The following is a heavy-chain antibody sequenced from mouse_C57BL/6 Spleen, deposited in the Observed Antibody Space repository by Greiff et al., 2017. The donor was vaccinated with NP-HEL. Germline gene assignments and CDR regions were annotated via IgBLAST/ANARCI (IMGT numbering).Heavy chain of an antibody. CDR3: AIIDGYYLFAY. D-gene: IGHD2-3*01. CDR2: IHPSDSDT. Sequence: QVQLQQPGAELVKPGASVKVSCKASGYTFTSYWMHWVKQRPGQGLEWIGRIHPSDSDTNYNQKFKGKATLTVDKSSSTAYMQLSSLTSEDSAVYYCAIIDGYYLFAYWGQGTLVTVSA. V-gene: IGHV1-74*01. J-gene: IGHJ3*01. CDR1: GYTFTSYW.